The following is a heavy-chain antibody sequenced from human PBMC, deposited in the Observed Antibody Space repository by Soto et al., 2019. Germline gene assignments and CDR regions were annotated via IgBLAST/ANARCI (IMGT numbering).Heavy chain of an antibody. D-gene: IGHD4-17*01. J-gene: IGHJ4*02. CDR1: GFTFSSYG. CDR2: ISYDGSNK. CDR3: AKDRMTTLDY. Sequence: QVQLVESGGGVVQPGRSLRLSCAASGFTFSSYGMHWVRQAPGKGLEWVAVISYDGSNKYYADSVKGRFTISRDNSKNTLYLQMNSLRAEDTAVYYCAKDRMTTLDYWGQGTLVTVSS. V-gene: IGHV3-30*18.